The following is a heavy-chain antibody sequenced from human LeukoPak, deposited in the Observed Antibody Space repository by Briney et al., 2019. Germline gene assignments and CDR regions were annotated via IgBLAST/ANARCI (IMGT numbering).Heavy chain of an antibody. V-gene: IGHV4-34*01. Sequence: SETLSLTCAVSGLSFSGYYWRWNRQPPGKGLEWIGEINHSGSTNYNPSLKSRVTISVDTSKNQFSLKLSSVTAADTAVYYCARGPRVLSLYFDLWGRGTLVTVSS. CDR1: GLSFSGYY. CDR2: INHSGST. CDR3: ARGPRVLSLYFDL. D-gene: IGHD3-3*01. J-gene: IGHJ2*01.